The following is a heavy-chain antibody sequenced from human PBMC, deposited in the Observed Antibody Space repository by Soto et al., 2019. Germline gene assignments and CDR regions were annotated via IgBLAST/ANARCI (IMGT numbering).Heavy chain of an antibody. D-gene: IGHD2-2*01. J-gene: IGHJ5*02. V-gene: IGHV4-34*01. Sequence: SETLSLTCAVSGYSISSGYYWTWIRQPPGKGLEWIGEINHSGSTNYHPSLKSRVTISVDTSKNQFSLNLSSVTAADTAVYYCARVIAYCTSTSCSAVGWFDPWGQGTLVTVSS. CDR3: ARVIAYCTSTSCSAVGWFDP. CDR1: GYSISSGYY. CDR2: INHSGST.